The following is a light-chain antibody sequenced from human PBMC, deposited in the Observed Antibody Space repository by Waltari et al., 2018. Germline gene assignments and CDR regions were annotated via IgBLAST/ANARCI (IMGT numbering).Light chain of an antibody. Sequence: DIQMTQSPSSLSASVGDRVTITCRANQSISSYLNWYQQKPGKAPKLLIYAASSLQSGGPSRFSGSGSGTDFTLTISSLQPEDFATYYCQQSYNTPQTFGQGTKVEIK. CDR2: AAS. CDR1: QSISSY. CDR3: QQSYNTPQT. J-gene: IGKJ2*01. V-gene: IGKV1-39*01.